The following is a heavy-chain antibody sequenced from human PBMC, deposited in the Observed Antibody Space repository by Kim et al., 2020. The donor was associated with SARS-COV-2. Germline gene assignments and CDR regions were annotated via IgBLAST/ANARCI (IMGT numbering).Heavy chain of an antibody. V-gene: IGHV5-51*01. CDR1: GYSFTSYW. D-gene: IGHD3-10*01. Sequence: GESLKISCKGSGYSFTSYWIGWVRQKPGKGLEWMGVVYPGDSDTRYSPSFQGQVTISADRSISTAYLQWSSLKASDTAMYYCARRYYGSGSYYNFGLDVWGQGTTVTVSS. J-gene: IGHJ6*02. CDR2: VYPGDSDT. CDR3: ARRYYGSGSYYNFGLDV.